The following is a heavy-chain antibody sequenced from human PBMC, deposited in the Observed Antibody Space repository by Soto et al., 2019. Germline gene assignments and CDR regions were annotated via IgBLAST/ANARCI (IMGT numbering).Heavy chain of an antibody. CDR3: AREKVVVTTSHYFDY. J-gene: IGHJ4*02. CDR1: GFTFIDYY. V-gene: IGHV3-11*01. CDR2: ISSSGSTI. Sequence: PGGSLKPSGAASGFTFIDYYMSWIPQAPGKGLEWVSYISSSGSTIYYADSVKGRFTTSRDNAKNSLYLQMNSLRAEDTAVYYCAREKVVVTTSHYFDYWGQGTLVTVSS. D-gene: IGHD2-21*02.